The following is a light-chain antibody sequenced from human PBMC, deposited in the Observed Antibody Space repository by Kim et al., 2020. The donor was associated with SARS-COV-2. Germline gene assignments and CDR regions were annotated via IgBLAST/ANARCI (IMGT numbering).Light chain of an antibody. J-gene: IGLJ2*01. CDR1: SSDGGGYDY. Sequence: GQSVTIFCTGTSSDGGGYDYVSWYQQHPGKVPQLLIYDVNRRPSGVPDRFSGSKSDNTASLTISGLQPDDEADYYCCSYAGSYNAVFGGGTQLTVL. V-gene: IGLV2-11*01. CDR2: DVN. CDR3: CSYAGSYNAV.